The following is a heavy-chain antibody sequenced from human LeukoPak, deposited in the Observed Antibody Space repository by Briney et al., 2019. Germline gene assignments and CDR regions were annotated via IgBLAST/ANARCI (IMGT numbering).Heavy chain of an antibody. J-gene: IGHJ4*02. CDR3: AKELDTMFFDY. CDR2: AGCAGGTT. D-gene: IGHD3-10*02. CDR1: GFNFDRYT. V-gene: IGHV3-43*01. Sequence: GGSLRLSCATAGFNFDRYTIHWVRQARGKGLEWVSLAGCAGGTTFYSDSVRGRFTISRDSGRKSVYLQMNSLTTDDTAFYFCAKELDTMFFDYWGQGALVTVSS.